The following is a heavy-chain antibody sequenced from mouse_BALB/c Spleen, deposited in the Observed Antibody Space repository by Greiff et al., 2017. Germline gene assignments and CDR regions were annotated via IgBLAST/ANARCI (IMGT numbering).Heavy chain of an antibody. CDR1: GYTFTSYY. CDR3: AREGGNSPWFAY. J-gene: IGHJ3*01. Sequence: VQLQQSGPELVKPGASVRISCKASGYTFTSYYIHWVKQRPGQGLEWIGWIYPGNVNTKYNEKFKGKATLTADKSSSTAYMQLSSLTSEDSAVYFCAREGGNSPWFAYWGQGTLVTVSA. D-gene: IGHD2-1*01. V-gene: IGHV1S56*01. CDR2: IYPGNVNT.